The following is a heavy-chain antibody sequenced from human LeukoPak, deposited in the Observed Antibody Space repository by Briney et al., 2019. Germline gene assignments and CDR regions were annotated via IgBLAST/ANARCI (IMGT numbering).Heavy chain of an antibody. CDR1: GGSISSYH. CDR3: ARGYSSSWYWFDP. CDR2: IYYSGST. Sequence: SETLSLTCSVSGGSISSYHWSWIRQPPGKGLGWVGYIYYSGSTNYNPSLKSRVTISLDTSKNHFSLKLSSVTAADTAVYYCARGYSSSWYWFDPWGQGTLVTVSS. D-gene: IGHD6-13*01. V-gene: IGHV4-59*01. J-gene: IGHJ5*02.